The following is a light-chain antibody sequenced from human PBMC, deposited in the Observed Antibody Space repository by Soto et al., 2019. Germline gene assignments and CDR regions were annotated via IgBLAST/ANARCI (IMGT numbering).Light chain of an antibody. CDR1: QRVLSTYNNRYY. V-gene: IGKV4-1*01. J-gene: IGKJ4*01. CDR2: WAS. CDR3: QQYVSSPLT. Sequence: DIVMTQYPDSLAVSLGERATISCRSSQRVLSTYNNRYYLAWYRQNPGQPPKLLLYWASTRESGVPDRFRGSGSGTDFTLTISSLQAEDVAVYYCQQYVSSPLTFGGGTKVEIK.